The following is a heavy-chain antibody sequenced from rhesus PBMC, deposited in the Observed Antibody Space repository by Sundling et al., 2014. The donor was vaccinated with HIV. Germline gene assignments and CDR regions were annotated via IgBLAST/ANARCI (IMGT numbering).Heavy chain of an antibody. CDR1: GYSISSGYG. Sequence: QVQLQESGPGLVKPSETLSLTCAVSGYSISSGYGWSWIRQPPGKGLEWIGYIGGSSGSTNYNPSLKSRVTISKDTSKNQFSLKLSSVTAADTAVYYCARDSSGYYGLDSWGQGVVVTVSS. J-gene: IGHJ6*01. D-gene: IGHD1-44*01. CDR3: ARDSSGYYGLDS. V-gene: IGHV4-127*01. CDR2: IGGSSGST.